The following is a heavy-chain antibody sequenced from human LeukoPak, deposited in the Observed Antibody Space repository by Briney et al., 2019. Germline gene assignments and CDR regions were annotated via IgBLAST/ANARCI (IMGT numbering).Heavy chain of an antibody. CDR3: TTDIYRLWFFDY. Sequence: GGSLRLSCAASGFTFSNARMSWLRQAPGKALEWVGRIKSKTDGGTTDYAAPAKGRFTISRDDSKNTLYLQMNSLKTEDTAVYYCTTDIYRLWFFDYWGQGTLVTVSS. CDR2: IKSKTDGGTT. J-gene: IGHJ4*02. V-gene: IGHV3-15*01. CDR1: GFTFSNAR. D-gene: IGHD3-10*01.